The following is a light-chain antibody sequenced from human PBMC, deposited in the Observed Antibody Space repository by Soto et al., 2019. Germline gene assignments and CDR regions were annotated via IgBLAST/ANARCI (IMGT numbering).Light chain of an antibody. CDR2: EVS. J-gene: IGLJ1*01. CDR3: SSYTSSSTLYV. Sequence: QSALTQPRSVSGSPGQSVTISCTGTSSDVGGYNHVSWYQQHPGKAPKVIIYEVSNRPSGVSNRFSGSKSGNTASLTISGLQAEDEADYYCSSYTSSSTLYVFGTGTKLTVL. V-gene: IGLV2-14*01. CDR1: SSDVGGYNH.